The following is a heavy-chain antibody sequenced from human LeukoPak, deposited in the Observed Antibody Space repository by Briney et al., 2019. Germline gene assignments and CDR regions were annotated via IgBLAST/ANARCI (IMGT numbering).Heavy chain of an antibody. V-gene: IGHV3-9*01. CDR2: ISWNSGSM. J-gene: IGHJ2*01. CDR3: AKDMMGTVTTSAFDL. CDR1: GFTFSNYE. D-gene: IGHD4-17*01. Sequence: GGSLRLSCAASGFTFSNYEMNWVRQAPGKGLEWVSGISWNSGSMGYAESVKGRFTISRDNAKKSVYLQMNSLRTDDTALYYCAKDMMGTVTTSAFDLWGRGTLVTVSS.